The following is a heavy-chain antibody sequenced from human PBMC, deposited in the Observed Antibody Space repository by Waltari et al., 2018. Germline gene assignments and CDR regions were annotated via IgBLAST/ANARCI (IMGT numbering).Heavy chain of an antibody. V-gene: IGHV4-34*01. CDR2: INHSGST. Sequence: QVQLQQWGAGLLKPSETLSLTCAVYGGSFSGSYWSWIRQPPGKGREWIGEINHSGSTNYNPSLKRRVTISVDTSKNQFSLKLSSVTAADTAVYYCARGPPHSSGYYRYWGQGTLVTVSS. J-gene: IGHJ4*02. D-gene: IGHD3-22*01. CDR1: GGSFSGSY. CDR3: ARGPPHSSGYYRY.